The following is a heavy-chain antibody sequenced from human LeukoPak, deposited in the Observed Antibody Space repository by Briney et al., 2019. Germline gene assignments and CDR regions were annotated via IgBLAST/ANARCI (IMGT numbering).Heavy chain of an antibody. J-gene: IGHJ4*02. CDR2: IYYSGST. CDR3: ARLAGSSWYTHYFDY. Sequence: PSETLSLTCAVYGGSFSSYYWSWIRQPPGKGLEWNGNIYYSGSTNYNPSLKSRVTISVDTSKNQFSLKLSSVTAADTAVYYCARLAGSSWYTHYFDYWGQGTLVTVSS. CDR1: GGSFSSYY. V-gene: IGHV4-59*01. D-gene: IGHD6-13*01.